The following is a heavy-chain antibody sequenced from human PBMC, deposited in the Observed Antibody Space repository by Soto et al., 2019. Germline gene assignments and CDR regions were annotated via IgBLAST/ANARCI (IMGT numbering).Heavy chain of an antibody. CDR1: GGSISGSSYY. V-gene: IGHV4-39*01. CDR3: ARLRRDYSYYFDY. D-gene: IGHD4-17*01. CDR2: IYYSGST. J-gene: IGHJ4*02. Sequence: SETLSLTCTVSGGSISGSSYYWGWIRQPPGKGLEWIGSIYYSGSTYYNPSLKSRVTISVDTSKNQFSLKLSSVTAADTAVYYCARLRRDYSYYFDYWGQGTLVTVSS.